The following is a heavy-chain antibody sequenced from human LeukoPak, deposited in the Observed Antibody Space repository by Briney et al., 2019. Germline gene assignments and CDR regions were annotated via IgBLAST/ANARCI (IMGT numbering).Heavy chain of an antibody. J-gene: IGHJ4*02. V-gene: IGHV1-8*01. CDR3: ARGGFPAVI. CDR1: VYTFTSYD. D-gene: IGHD2-2*01. Sequence: GASVKVSCKASVYTFTSYDINWVRQATGQGLEWMGGISPNSVNRGLAQKFQGRVTFTRNRSISTAYVELSSLTSEGTGVYYCARGGFPAVIWGQGTLVTVSS. CDR2: ISPNSVNR.